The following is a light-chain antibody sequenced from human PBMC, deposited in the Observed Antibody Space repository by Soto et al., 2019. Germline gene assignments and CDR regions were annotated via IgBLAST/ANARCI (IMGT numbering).Light chain of an antibody. CDR3: QQLNSYPRVT. CDR1: QGISSY. CDR2: AAS. V-gene: IGKV1-9*01. Sequence: DIQLTQSPSFLSASVGDRVTITCRASQGISSYLAWYQQKPGKAPKLLIYAASTLQRGVPSRFSGSGSGTEFTLTLSSLQPEDFATYFCQQLNSYPRVTFGGGTKVEIK. J-gene: IGKJ4*01.